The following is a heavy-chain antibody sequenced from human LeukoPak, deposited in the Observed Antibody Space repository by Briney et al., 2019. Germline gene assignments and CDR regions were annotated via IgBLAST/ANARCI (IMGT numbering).Heavy chain of an antibody. Sequence: SETLSLTCTVSGYSISSGYYWGWIRQPPGKGLEWIGSIYHSGLTYYNPSLKSRVTISIDTSKSQFSLQLSSVTAADTAVYYCARVSLKHVWPLLWFGELSYWGQGTLVTVSS. D-gene: IGHD3-10*01. J-gene: IGHJ4*02. V-gene: IGHV4-38-2*02. CDR2: IYHSGLT. CDR3: ARVSLKHVWPLLWFGELSY. CDR1: GYSISSGYY.